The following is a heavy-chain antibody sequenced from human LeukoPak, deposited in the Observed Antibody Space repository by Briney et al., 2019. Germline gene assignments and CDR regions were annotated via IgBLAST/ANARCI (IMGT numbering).Heavy chain of an antibody. V-gene: IGHV4-59*01. CDR1: GGSLSGYY. CDR2: IYYSGST. D-gene: IGHD4-11*01. CDR3: ARLRGNYFPDY. Sequence: SETLSLTCAVSGGSLSGYYWSWIRQPPGKGLEWIGYIYYSGSTNYNPSFKSRLTISVDTSKNQFSLKLSSVTAADTAVYYCARLRGNYFPDYWGQGTLVTVSS. J-gene: IGHJ4*02.